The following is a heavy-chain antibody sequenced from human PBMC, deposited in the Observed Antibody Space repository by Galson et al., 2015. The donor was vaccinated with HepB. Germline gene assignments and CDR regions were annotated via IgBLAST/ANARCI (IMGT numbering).Heavy chain of an antibody. CDR2: ISGSGGST. V-gene: IGHV3-23*01. D-gene: IGHD2-2*01. J-gene: IGHJ4*02. CDR3: TRGGRVVPAASAS. CDR1: GFTFSSYA. Sequence: SLRLSCAASGFTFSSYAMSWVRQAPGKGLEWVSAISGSGGSTYYADSVKGRFTISRDNAKNTLYMQMDSLRAEDTAVYYCTRGGRVVPAASASWGQGALVTVSS.